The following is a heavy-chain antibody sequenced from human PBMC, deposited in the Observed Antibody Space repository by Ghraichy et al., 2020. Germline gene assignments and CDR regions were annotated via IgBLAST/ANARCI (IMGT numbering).Heavy chain of an antibody. D-gene: IGHD3-16*02. Sequence: SETLSLTCAVYGGSFSGYYWSWIRQPPGKGLEWIGEINHSGSTNYNPSLKSRVTISVDTSKNQFSLKLSSVTAADTAVYYCASCLPEKYYDYIWGSYRWGNRFDYWGQGTLVTVSS. J-gene: IGHJ4*02. CDR3: ASCLPEKYYDYIWGSYRWGNRFDY. CDR2: INHSGST. V-gene: IGHV4-34*01. CDR1: GGSFSGYY.